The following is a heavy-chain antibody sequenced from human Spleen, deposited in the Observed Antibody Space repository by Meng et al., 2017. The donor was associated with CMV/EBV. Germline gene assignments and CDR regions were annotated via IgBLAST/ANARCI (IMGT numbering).Heavy chain of an antibody. CDR1: GGSVSSGSYY. J-gene: IGHJ5*02. CDR3: ARDFGAVWFDP. V-gene: IGHV4-61*01. Sequence: RREESGPRLVKPSDTLSLTCTVSGGSVSSGSYYWSWIRQPPGKGLEWIGYIYYSGSTNYTPSLKSRVTISVDTSKNQFSLKLSSVTAADTAVYYCARDFGAVWFDPWGQGTLVTVSS. D-gene: IGHD3-16*01. CDR2: IYYSGST.